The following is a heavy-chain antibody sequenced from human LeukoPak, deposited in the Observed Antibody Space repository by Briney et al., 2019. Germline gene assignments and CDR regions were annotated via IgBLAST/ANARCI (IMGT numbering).Heavy chain of an antibody. CDR1: GYTFTGYY. CDR3: ARDLRYTTG. V-gene: IGHV1-2*02. D-gene: IGHD1-1*01. J-gene: IGHJ4*02. CDR2: INPNSGAT. Sequence: ASVKVSCKASGYTFTGYYIHLVRQAPGQGLEWMGWINPNSGATNYAQKFQGSVTMTRDASISTAYMELTRLTSDDTAVYYCARDLRYTTGWGQGTPVTVSS.